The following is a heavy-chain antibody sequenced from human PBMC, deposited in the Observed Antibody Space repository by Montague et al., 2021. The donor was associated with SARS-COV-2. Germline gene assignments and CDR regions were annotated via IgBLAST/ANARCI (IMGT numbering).Heavy chain of an antibody. Sequence: SETLSLTCSVSGGSFDSDNFFWGWIRQPPGKRLEWIGVTPNGGRTFDNPSLKSRVTISVHTSRNQLSLNVKSVTAADTAVYYCARHRRYDVVTYYPDFWGQGILVTVSS. D-gene: IGHD3-9*01. CDR2: TPNGGRT. CDR1: GGSFDSDNFF. J-gene: IGHJ4*02. V-gene: IGHV4-39*01. CDR3: ARHRRYDVVTYYPDF.